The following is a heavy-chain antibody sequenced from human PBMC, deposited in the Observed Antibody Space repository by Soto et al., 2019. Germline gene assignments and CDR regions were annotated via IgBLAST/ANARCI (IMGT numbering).Heavy chain of an antibody. CDR3: ATLRYSNGWYFGY. V-gene: IGHV4-59*08. CDR1: GGSISSDY. J-gene: IGHJ4*02. Sequence: SETLSLTCTVSGGSISSDYWSWIRQPPGKGLEWIGYIYYSGGTNSNPSLKSRVIISVDTSKNQFSLELNSATAADTAVYYCATLRYSNGWYFGYWGQGTLVTVSS. CDR2: IYYSGGT. D-gene: IGHD6-19*01.